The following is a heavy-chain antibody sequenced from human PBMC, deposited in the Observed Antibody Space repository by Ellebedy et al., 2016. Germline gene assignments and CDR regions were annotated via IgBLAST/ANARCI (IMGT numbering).Heavy chain of an antibody. CDR3: YYGHYSGY. J-gene: IGHJ4*02. CDR1: GFTVSSNY. CDR2: ISGNGDIT. D-gene: IGHD4-17*01. V-gene: IGHV3-23*01. Sequence: GGSLRLXXAASGFTVSSNYMSWVRQAPGGGLEWISTISGNGDITFLADSVNGRFTISRDNSRNTLYLQMNSLRVEDTAVYYCYYGHYSGYWGQGTLVTVSS.